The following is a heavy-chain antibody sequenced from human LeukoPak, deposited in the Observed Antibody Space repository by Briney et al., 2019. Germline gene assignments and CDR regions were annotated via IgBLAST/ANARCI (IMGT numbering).Heavy chain of an antibody. CDR1: GFTFSDYY. J-gene: IGHJ5*02. CDR2: ISSSGSTI. D-gene: IGHD3-16*01. V-gene: IGHV3-11*04. CDR3: ARLLGDSTIYDL. Sequence: GGSLRLSCAASGFTFSDYYMSWIRQAPGKGLEWVSYISSSGSTIYYADSVKGRFTISRDNAKNSLYLQMNSLRVEDTAMYYCARLLGDSTIYDLWGQGTRVTVSS.